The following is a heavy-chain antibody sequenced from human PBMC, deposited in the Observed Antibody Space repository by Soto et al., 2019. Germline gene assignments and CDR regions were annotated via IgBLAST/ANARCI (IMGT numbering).Heavy chain of an antibody. Sequence: QVQLVESGGGVVQPGRSLRLSCAASGFTFSSYGMHWVRQAPGKGLEWVAVIWYDGSNKYYADSVKGRLTISRDNSKNTLYLQMNSLRAADTAVYYCARDGAWMTTVTKGYFDYWGQGTLVTVSS. CDR2: IWYDGSNK. J-gene: IGHJ4*02. CDR3: ARDGAWMTTVTKGYFDY. V-gene: IGHV3-33*01. CDR1: GFTFSSYG. D-gene: IGHD4-17*01.